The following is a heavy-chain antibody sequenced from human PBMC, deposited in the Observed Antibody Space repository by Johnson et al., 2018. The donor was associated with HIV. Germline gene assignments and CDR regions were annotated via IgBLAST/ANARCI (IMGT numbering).Heavy chain of an antibody. CDR1: GFTFSSHA. CDR2: ISYDGSDR. V-gene: IGHV3-30*14. D-gene: IGHD6-6*01. Sequence: QVQLVESGGGLVQPGGSLRLSCAVSGFTFSSHAMHWVRQAPGKGLEWVAVISYDGSDRYYADSVKGRFTISRDNSKNTPYLQMNSLRAEDTAVYYCARDKRIAARPDAFEICGQGTMVTVSS. J-gene: IGHJ3*02. CDR3: ARDKRIAARPDAFEI.